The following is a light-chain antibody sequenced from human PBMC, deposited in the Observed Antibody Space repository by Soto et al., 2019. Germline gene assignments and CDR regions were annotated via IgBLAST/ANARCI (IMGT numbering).Light chain of an antibody. J-gene: IGKJ4*02. CDR2: AAS. CDR1: QGIRND. V-gene: IGKV1-6*01. CDR3: LHYYDYPLT. Sequence: AIQMTQSPSSLSASVGDRVTITCRASQGIRNDLGCYQQKPGKAPQLLIYAASTLQSGVPSRFSGSGSGTDFTLTISSLQPEDVATYYCLHYYDYPLTVGGGTNVEIK.